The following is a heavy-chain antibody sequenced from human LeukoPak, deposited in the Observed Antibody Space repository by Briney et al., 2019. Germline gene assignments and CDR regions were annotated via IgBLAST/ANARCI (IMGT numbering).Heavy chain of an antibody. CDR3: AQDIRPGWTGSWIDH. J-gene: IGHJ4*02. Sequence: GGSLRLSCAASGFTFSSYGMHWVRQAPGKGLEWVAFIRYDGSGKYYADSMKGRFTISRDNSKNTLYLQMNSLRTEDTALYYCAQDIRPGWTGSWIDHWGQGTLVTVSS. V-gene: IGHV3-30*02. CDR1: GFTFSSYG. D-gene: IGHD1-26*01. CDR2: IRYDGSGK.